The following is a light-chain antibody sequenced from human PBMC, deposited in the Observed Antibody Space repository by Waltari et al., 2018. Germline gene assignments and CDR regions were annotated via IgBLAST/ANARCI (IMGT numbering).Light chain of an antibody. CDR1: SCSVSTTSY. V-gene: IGLV8-61*01. J-gene: IGLJ3*02. CDR3: SLYMGSGVWV. Sequence: QTVVTQEPSLSVSPGGTVTLTCALSSCSVSTTSYATWYRQTPGQAPRTLLYKANTRSSGVPDRFSGSILGNKVALTITGAQAEDESDYYCSLYMGSGVWVFGGGTKLTVL. CDR2: KAN.